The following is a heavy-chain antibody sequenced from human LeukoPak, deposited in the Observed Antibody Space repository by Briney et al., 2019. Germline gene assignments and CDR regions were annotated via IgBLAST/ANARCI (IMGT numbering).Heavy chain of an antibody. CDR3: ARGILRGLGY. Sequence: GGSLRLSCAASGFSFSNYGIHWVRQAPGKGLEWVAFIRYDGGNKYYADSVKGRFTISRDNAKNSLYLQMNSLRAEDTAVYYCARGILRGLGYWGQGTLVTVSS. D-gene: IGHD3-16*01. CDR2: IRYDGGNK. V-gene: IGHV3-30*02. J-gene: IGHJ4*02. CDR1: GFSFSNYG.